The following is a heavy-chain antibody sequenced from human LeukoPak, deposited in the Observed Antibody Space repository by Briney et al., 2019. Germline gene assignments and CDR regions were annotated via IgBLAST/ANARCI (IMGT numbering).Heavy chain of an antibody. V-gene: IGHV4-61*02. CDR3: ARLMLPAAKGAFDI. J-gene: IGHJ3*02. Sequence: SQTLSLTCTVSGGSISSGSYYWSWIRQPAGKGLEWIGRINTSGGLNYNPSLKSRVTISVDTSKNQFSLKLSSVTDADTAVYYCARLMLPAAKGAFDIWGQGTMVTVSS. CDR2: INTSGGL. CDR1: GGSISSGSYY. D-gene: IGHD2-2*01.